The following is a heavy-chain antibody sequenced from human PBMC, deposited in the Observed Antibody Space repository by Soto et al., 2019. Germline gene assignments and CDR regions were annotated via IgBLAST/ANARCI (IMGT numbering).Heavy chain of an antibody. CDR3: ARSAIVLVPAAIVDYYYYGVDV. J-gene: IGHJ6*02. CDR1: GYSFTSYW. CDR2: IYPGDSDT. V-gene: IGHV5-51*01. D-gene: IGHD2-2*02. Sequence: PGESLKISCKVSGYSFTSYWIGWVRQMPRKGLEWRGIIYPGDSDTRYSPSFQGQDTTSVHKPISTAYLQWSSLKDSDTAMYYCARSAIVLVPAAIVDYYYYGVDVWGQGTTVTVSS.